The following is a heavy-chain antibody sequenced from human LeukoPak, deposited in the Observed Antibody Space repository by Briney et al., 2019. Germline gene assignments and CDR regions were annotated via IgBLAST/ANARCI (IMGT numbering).Heavy chain of an antibody. V-gene: IGHV4-59*12. CDR1: GGSISSYY. J-gene: IGHJ4*02. CDR3: ARGRYVTTRGGAAAGFLDY. CDR2: IYYSGST. Sequence: SETLSLTCTVSGGSISSYYWSWIRQPPGKGLEWIGYIYYSGSTNYNPSLKSRVTISVDTSKNQFSLKLSSVTAADTAVYYCARGRYVTTRGGAAAGFLDYWGQGTLVTVST. D-gene: IGHD6-13*01.